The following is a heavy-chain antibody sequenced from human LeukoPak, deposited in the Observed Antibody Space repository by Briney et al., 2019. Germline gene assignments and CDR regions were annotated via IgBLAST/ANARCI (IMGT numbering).Heavy chain of an antibody. Sequence: GGSLRLSCAASGFTVSSIYMSRVRQAPGKGLEWVSVISSANSTYYADSVKGRFTISRDNSKNTLYLQMNSLRAEDTAVYYCARDPKMATIQYYFDYWGQGTLVTVSS. CDR3: ARDPKMATIQYYFDY. D-gene: IGHD5-24*01. CDR1: GFTVSSIY. CDR2: ISSANST. J-gene: IGHJ4*02. V-gene: IGHV3-53*05.